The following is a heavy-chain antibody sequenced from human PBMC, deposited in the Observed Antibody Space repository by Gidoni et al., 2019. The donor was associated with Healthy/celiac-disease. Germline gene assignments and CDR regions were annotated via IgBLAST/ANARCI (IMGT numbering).Heavy chain of an antibody. CDR1: GYTFTSYG. J-gene: IGHJ4*02. Sequence: QVQLVQSGAEVKKPGASVKVSCTASGYTFTSYGISCVRQAPGQGLAWMGWISTYNGNTNYAQKLQSRVTMTTNTSTSTAYMELRSLRSDDTAVYYCARGQRFGEPLDYWGQGTLVTVSS. CDR3: ARGQRFGEPLDY. CDR2: ISTYNGNT. V-gene: IGHV1-18*01. D-gene: IGHD3-10*01.